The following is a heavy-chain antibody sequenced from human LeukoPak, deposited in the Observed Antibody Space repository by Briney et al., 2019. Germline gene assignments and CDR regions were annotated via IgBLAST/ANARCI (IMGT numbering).Heavy chain of an antibody. CDR1: GFTFSSYA. V-gene: IGHV3-64*01. J-gene: IGHJ4*02. Sequence: GGSLRLSCAAYGFTFSSYAMHWVRQAPAKGLEYVSGISSNGGRTYYSNSVKGRFTIARDNSKNTLHLQMGSLRAEDMAVYYCARDRGYADYWGQGTLVTVFS. CDR2: ISSNGGRT. D-gene: IGHD5-12*01. CDR3: ARDRGYADY.